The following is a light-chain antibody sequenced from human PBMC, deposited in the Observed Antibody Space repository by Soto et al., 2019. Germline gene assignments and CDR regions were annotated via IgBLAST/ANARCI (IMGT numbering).Light chain of an antibody. V-gene: IGKV1-6*01. J-gene: IGKJ1*01. CDR3: LQDYTYPRT. Sequence: AIQMTQSPPALSASVGDRVTITCRASQGVRNDLGWYQQKPGKPPQLLIYGASTLQNGVPSRFSGRGSGAYFTLTISSLQPEDIATYYCLQDYTYPRTFGQGTKVEVK. CDR2: GAS. CDR1: QGVRND.